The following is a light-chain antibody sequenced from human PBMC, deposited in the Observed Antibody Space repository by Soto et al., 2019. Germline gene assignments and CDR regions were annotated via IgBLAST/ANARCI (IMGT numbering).Light chain of an antibody. CDR3: QHYNNWLGA. Sequence: EIVLTQSPGTLSLSPGERATLSCRASQSVSRTYLAWYQQKPGQAPRLLIYGASSRATGIPDRFSGSGSGTEFTLTISSLQSEDFAVYYCQHYNNWLGAFGGGTKV. J-gene: IGKJ4*01. CDR1: QSVSRTY. CDR2: GAS. V-gene: IGKV3-20*01.